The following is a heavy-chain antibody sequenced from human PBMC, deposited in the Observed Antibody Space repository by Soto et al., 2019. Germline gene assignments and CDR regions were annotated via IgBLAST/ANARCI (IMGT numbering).Heavy chain of an antibody. J-gene: IGHJ5*01. Sequence: ASVKVSCKASGYTFTSYGISWVRQAPGQGLEWMGWISAYNGNTNYAQKLQGRVTMTTDTSTSTAYMELRSLRSDDTAVYYCARGPVVVPAAMMESWFDSWGQGTLVTVSS. CDR3: ARGPVVVPAAMMESWFDS. D-gene: IGHD2-2*01. CDR2: ISAYNGNT. CDR1: GYTFTSYG. V-gene: IGHV1-18*01.